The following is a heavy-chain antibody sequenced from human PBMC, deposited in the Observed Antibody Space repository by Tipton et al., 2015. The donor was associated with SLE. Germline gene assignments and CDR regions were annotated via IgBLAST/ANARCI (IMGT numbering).Heavy chain of an antibody. CDR1: GDFLSKIS. CDR2: FHP. Sequence: QSGPEVKQPGASVKVSCKVSGDFLSKISLHWVRQAPGKGLEWMGDFHPDAQKFQGRVTMTEDTSTDTAFMELSSLTSDDTAVYYCAAGPDYQQLPLVYWGQGTLVTVSS. CDR3: AAGPDYQQLPLVY. D-gene: IGHD6-13*01. J-gene: IGHJ1*01. V-gene: IGHV1-24*01.